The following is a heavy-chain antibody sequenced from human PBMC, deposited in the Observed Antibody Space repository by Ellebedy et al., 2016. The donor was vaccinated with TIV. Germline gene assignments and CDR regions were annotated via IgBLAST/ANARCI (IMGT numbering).Heavy chain of an antibody. D-gene: IGHD6-19*01. CDR1: GFNFSSYA. V-gene: IGHV3-23*01. CDR3: TKRGVGWAAFDI. J-gene: IGHJ3*02. Sequence: GESLKIPCAASGFNFSSYAMNWVRQAPGKGLEWVSAISGSGDTTYYADSVKGRFTISRDNSQDTVHLQMNSLRAEDTAVYYCTKRGVGWAAFDIWGPGTMVTVSS. CDR2: ISGSGDTT.